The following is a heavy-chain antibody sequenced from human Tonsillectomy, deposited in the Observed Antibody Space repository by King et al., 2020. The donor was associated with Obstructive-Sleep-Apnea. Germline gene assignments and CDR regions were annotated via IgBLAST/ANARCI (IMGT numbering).Heavy chain of an antibody. Sequence: VQLVESGGGLVQPGGSLRLSCAASGFIVSSNYMSWVRQAPGEGLEWVSVIYSGGATYTADSVKGRFTISRDNSKNTLHLQMNSLRAEDTAVYYCARVVGAFVYWGQGTLVTVSS. D-gene: IGHD1-26*01. CDR1: GFIVSSNY. V-gene: IGHV3-66*01. J-gene: IGHJ4*02. CDR2: IYSGGAT. CDR3: ARVVGAFVY.